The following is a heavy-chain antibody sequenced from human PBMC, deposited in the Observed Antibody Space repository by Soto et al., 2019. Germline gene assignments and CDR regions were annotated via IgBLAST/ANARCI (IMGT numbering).Heavy chain of an antibody. Sequence: GGSLRLSCAASGFTFSSYSMNWVRQAPGKGLEWVSYISSSSSTIYYADSVKGRFTISRDNAKNSLYLQMNSLRDEDTAVYYCARDWSSLYYYYYGMDVWGQGTTVTVSS. CDR3: ARDWSSLYYYYYGMDV. J-gene: IGHJ6*02. V-gene: IGHV3-48*02. CDR1: GFTFSSYS. D-gene: IGHD6-13*01. CDR2: ISSSSSTI.